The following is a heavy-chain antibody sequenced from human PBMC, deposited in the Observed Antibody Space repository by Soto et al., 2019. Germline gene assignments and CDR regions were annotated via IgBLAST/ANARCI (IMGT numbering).Heavy chain of an antibody. D-gene: IGHD2-15*01. V-gene: IGHV4-31*03. Sequence: PSETLSLTCTVSGGSITTGGYYWSWIRQLPGKGLEWIGHRYYSESTYYNPSLKGRVSISLDTSKNQFSLKLSFVTAADTAMYYCARTKCSGGSCYSWSLDYWGQGXPVTVSS. CDR1: GGSITTGGYY. CDR3: ARTKCSGGSCYSWSLDY. J-gene: IGHJ4*02. CDR2: RYYSEST.